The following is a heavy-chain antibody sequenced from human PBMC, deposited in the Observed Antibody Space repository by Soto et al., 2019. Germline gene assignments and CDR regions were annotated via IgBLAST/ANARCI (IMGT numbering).Heavy chain of an antibody. D-gene: IGHD6-13*01. CDR1: GDSVSSNSAA. V-gene: IGHV6-1*01. Sequence: SQTLSLTCAISGDSVSSNSAAWNCIRQSPSRGLEWLGRTYYRSKWYNDYAVSVKSRITINPDTSKNQFSLQLNSVTPEDTAVYYCASGSSRWYGRPGFDPWGQGTLVTVSS. J-gene: IGHJ5*02. CDR3: ASGSSRWYGRPGFDP. CDR2: TYYRSKWYN.